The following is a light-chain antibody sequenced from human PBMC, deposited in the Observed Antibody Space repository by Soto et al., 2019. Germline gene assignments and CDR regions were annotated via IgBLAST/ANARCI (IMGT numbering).Light chain of an antibody. J-gene: IGLJ1*01. CDR2: SNN. CDR3: AAWHDSLNGYV. CDR1: SSNIGSNN. V-gene: IGLV1-44*01. Sequence: QSVLTQPPSASGTPGQRVTISCSGSSSNIGSNNVNWYQQLPGSAPKLLIYSNNQRPSGVPDRFSGSKSGTSASLAISGLQSEDEADYFCAAWHDSLNGYVFGTGTKLTVL.